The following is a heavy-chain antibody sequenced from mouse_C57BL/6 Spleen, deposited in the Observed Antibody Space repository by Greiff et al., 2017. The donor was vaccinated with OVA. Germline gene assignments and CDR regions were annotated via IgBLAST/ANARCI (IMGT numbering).Heavy chain of an antibody. CDR3: ARVSYDYDDYFDY. CDR1: GFTFSSYA. CDR2: ISDGGSYT. V-gene: IGHV5-4*03. J-gene: IGHJ2*01. D-gene: IGHD2-4*01. Sequence: EVKLVESGGGLVKPGGSLKLSCAASGFTFSSYAMSWVRQTPEKRLEWVATISDGGSYTYYPDNVKGRFTISRDNAKNNLYLQMSHLKSEDTAMYYCARVSYDYDDYFDYWGQGTTLTVSS.